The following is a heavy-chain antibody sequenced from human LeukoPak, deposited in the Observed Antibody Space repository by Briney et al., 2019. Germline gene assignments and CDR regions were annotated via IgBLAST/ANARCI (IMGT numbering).Heavy chain of an antibody. J-gene: IGHJ4*02. CDR3: ARGGIAAAGTRFDY. Sequence: ETLSLTCIVSGGSISTYYWSWVRQAPGKGLEYVSAISSNGGSTYYANSVKGRFTISRDNSKNTLYLQMGSLRAEDMAVYYCARGGIAAAGTRFDYWGQGTLVTVSS. V-gene: IGHV3-64*01. CDR2: ISSNGGST. CDR1: GGSISTYY. D-gene: IGHD6-13*01.